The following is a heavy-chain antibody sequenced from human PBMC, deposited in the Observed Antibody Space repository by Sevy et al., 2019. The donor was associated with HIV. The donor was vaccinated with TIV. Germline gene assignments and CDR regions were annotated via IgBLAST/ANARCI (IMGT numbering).Heavy chain of an antibody. D-gene: IGHD5-12*01. J-gene: IGHJ3*02. V-gene: IGHV3-7*03. CDR3: ARLEWLRDSDAFDI. Sequence: GGSLRLSCAASGFTFSSYWMSWVRQAPGKGLEWVANIKQDGSENYYVDSMKGRCTIYRDNTKNSLYLQMNSLRAEDTAVYYCARLEWLRDSDAFDIWGQGTMVTVSS. CDR1: GFTFSSYW. CDR2: IKQDGSEN.